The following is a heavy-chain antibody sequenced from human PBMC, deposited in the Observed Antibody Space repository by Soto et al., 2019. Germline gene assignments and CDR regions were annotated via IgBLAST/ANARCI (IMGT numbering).Heavy chain of an antibody. CDR3: ARGFNSALDI. J-gene: IGHJ3*02. V-gene: IGHV3-7*01. CDR2: IKQDGSEK. CDR1: GFIFSSHW. Sequence: EVQLVESGGGLVQPGGSLRLSCAATGFIFSSHWMSWVRQAPGKGLEWVANIKQDGSEKYYVDSAKGRFTISRDNAKNSLHLQMNSLRAEDTAVYYCARGFNSALDIWGQGKMVTVSS.